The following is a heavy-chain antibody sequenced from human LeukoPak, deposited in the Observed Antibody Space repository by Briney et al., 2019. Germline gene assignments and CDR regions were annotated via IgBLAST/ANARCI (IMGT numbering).Heavy chain of an antibody. V-gene: IGHV1-2*02. Sequence: ASVKVSCKASGYTFTGYYMHWVRQAPGQGLGWMGWINPNSGGTNYAQKFQGRVTMTRDTSISTAYMELSRLRSDDTAVYYCARLPSDYEKVPFDYWGQGTLVTVSS. CDR2: INPNSGGT. D-gene: IGHD4-17*01. CDR1: GYTFTGYY. J-gene: IGHJ4*02. CDR3: ARLPSDYEKVPFDY.